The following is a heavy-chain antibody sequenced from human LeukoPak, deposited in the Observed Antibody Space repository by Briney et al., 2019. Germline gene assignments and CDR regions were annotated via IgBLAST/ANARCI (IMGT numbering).Heavy chain of an antibody. D-gene: IGHD2-15*01. J-gene: IGHJ4*02. Sequence: ASVKVSCKASGYTFTNYDVNWVRRATGQGLEWMGWMNPNSGNTGYAQKFQGRVTMTRSTSISTAYMELSSLTSEDTAVYFCARVSLGYCSGGTCYFQDHWGQGTLVTVSS. CDR3: ARVSLGYCSGGTCYFQDH. V-gene: IGHV1-8*01. CDR2: MNPNSGNT. CDR1: GYTFTNYD.